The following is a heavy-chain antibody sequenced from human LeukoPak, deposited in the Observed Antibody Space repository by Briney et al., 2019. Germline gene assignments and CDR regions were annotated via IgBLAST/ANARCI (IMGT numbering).Heavy chain of an antibody. CDR2: IWYDGSNK. CDR1: GFTFSSYG. J-gene: IGHJ4*02. D-gene: IGHD6-19*01. V-gene: IGHV3-30*19. CDR3: ARDLGSGGPTKVGY. Sequence: HPGGSLRLSCAASGFTFSSYGMHWVRQAPGKGLEWVAVIWYDGSNKYYADSVKGRFTISRDNSKNTLYLQMNSLRAEDTAVYYCARDLGSGGPTKVGYWGQGTLVTVSS.